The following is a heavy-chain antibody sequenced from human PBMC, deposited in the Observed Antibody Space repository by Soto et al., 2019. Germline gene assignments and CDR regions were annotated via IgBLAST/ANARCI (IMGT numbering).Heavy chain of an antibody. CDR2: IIPIIGTP. CDR1: GGTFRNHV. J-gene: IGHJ4*02. CDR3: ARDLEFRDGNISHLDY. Sequence: ASVKVSCKASGGTFRNHVFNWVRQAPGQGLEWMGGIIPIIGTPNYAQKFQGRVTITAGASTNTVYLDVSSLRSQDTAVYYCARDLEFRDGNISHLDYWGQGTLVTVSS. V-gene: IGHV1-69*13. D-gene: IGHD3-10*01.